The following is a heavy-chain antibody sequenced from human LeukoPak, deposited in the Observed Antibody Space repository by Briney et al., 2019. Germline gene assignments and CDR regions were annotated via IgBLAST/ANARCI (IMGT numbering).Heavy chain of an antibody. D-gene: IGHD2-2*01. V-gene: IGHV3-30*18. CDR3: AKGLPYCSSTSCYLFDY. Sequence: GRSLRLSCAASGFTFSGYGMHWVRQAPGKGLEWVAVISYDGSNKYYADSVKGRFTISRDNSKNTLYLQMNSLRAEDTAVYYCAKGLPYCSSTSCYLFDYWGKATLVTVSS. CDR2: ISYDGSNK. CDR1: GFTFSGYG. J-gene: IGHJ4*02.